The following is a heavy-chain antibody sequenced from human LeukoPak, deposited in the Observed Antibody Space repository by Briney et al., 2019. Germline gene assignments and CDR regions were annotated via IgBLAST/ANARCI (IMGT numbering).Heavy chain of an antibody. Sequence: GSLRLSCAASGFTFSTYAMSWVRQAPGKGLEWIGSIYYSGSTYYNPSLKSRVTISVDTSKNQFSLKLSSETAADTAVYYCAGRGYWGQGTLVTVSS. CDR3: AGRGY. D-gene: IGHD3-10*01. J-gene: IGHJ4*02. CDR1: GFTFSTYA. CDR2: IYYSGST. V-gene: IGHV4-59*05.